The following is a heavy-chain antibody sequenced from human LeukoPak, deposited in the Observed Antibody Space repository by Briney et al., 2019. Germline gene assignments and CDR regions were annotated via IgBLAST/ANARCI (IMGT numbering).Heavy chain of an antibody. CDR1: GGSISSGGYS. J-gene: IGHJ3*02. CDR2: IYHSGST. V-gene: IGHV4-30-2*01. CDR3: ARALIVVVPAASDAFDI. D-gene: IGHD2-2*01. Sequence: SETLSLTCAVSGGSISSGGYSWSWIRQPPGKGLEWIGYIYHSGSTYYNPSLKSRVTISVDRSKNQFSLKLSSVTAADTAVYYCARALIVVVPAASDAFDIWGQGTMVAVSS.